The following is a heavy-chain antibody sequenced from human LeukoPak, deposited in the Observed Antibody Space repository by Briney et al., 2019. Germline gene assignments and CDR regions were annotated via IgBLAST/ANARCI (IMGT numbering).Heavy chain of an antibody. Sequence: QSGGSLRLSCAASGVTFNTYWMSWVRQAPGKGLEWVANIKQDGSEKHYVESVKGRFFISRDNAKNSQHLQMNSLRVEDTAVYYCARCEEFYDYFSRSPTYYFYMDVWGKGTTVTVSS. V-gene: IGHV3-7*01. D-gene: IGHD3-16*01. J-gene: IGHJ6*03. CDR1: GVTFNTYW. CDR3: ARCEEFYDYFSRSPTYYFYMDV. CDR2: IKQDGSEK.